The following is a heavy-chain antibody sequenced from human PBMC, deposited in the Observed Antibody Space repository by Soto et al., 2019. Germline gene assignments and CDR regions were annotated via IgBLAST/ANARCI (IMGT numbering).Heavy chain of an antibody. CDR1: GFTFSSYG. CDR3: AKGITPSGRYFDY. CDR2: ISYDGSNK. V-gene: IGHV3-30*18. D-gene: IGHD1-20*01. Sequence: GGSLRLSCAASGFTFSSYGMHWVRQAPGKGLEWVAVISYDGSNKYYADSVKGRFTISRDNSKNTLYLQMNSLRAEDTAVYYCAKGITPSGRYFDYWVQGTLVTVSS. J-gene: IGHJ4*02.